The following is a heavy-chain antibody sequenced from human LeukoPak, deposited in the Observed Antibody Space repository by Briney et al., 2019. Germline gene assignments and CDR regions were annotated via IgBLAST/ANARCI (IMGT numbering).Heavy chain of an antibody. V-gene: IGHV4-34*01. CDR1: GGSFSGYY. D-gene: IGHD4-17*01. J-gene: IGHJ4*02. CDR3: ARGSYRDYATPFRGVNDY. Sequence: SETLSLTCAVYGGSFSGYYWSWIRQPPGKGLEWIGEINHSGSTNYNPSLKSRVTISVDTSKNQFSLKLSSVTAADTAVYYYARGSYRDYATPFRGVNDYWGQGTLVTVSS. CDR2: INHSGST.